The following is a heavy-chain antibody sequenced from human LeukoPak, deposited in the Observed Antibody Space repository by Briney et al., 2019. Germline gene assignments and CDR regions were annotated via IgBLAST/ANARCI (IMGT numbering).Heavy chain of an antibody. CDR3: ASAYYDSSGPDY. D-gene: IGHD3-22*01. V-gene: IGHV3-11*01. J-gene: IGHJ4*02. Sequence: GGSLRLSCAASGFTFSDYYMSWIRQAPGKGLEWVSYISSSGSTIYYADSVKGRFTISRDNAKNSLYLQMNSVRAEDTAVYYCASAYYDSSGPDYWGQGTLVTVSS. CDR2: ISSSGSTI. CDR1: GFTFSDYY.